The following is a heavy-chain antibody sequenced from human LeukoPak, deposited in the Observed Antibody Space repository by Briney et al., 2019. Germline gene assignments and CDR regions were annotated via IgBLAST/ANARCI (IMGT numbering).Heavy chain of an antibody. CDR1: GFTFSSYE. D-gene: IGHD3-10*01. Sequence: PGGSLRLSCAASGFTFSSYEMNWVRQAPGKGLEWVSYISSSGSTIYYADSVKGRFTISRDNAKNSLYLQMNSLRAEDTAVYYCARDPGYYGSGSYYDYWGQGTLVTVSS. J-gene: IGHJ4*02. CDR3: ARDPGYYGSGSYYDY. V-gene: IGHV3-48*03. CDR2: ISSSGSTI.